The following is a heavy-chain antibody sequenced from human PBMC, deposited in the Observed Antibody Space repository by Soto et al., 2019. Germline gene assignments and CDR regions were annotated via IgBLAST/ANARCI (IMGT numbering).Heavy chain of an antibody. CDR1: GFTFSNYA. Sequence: QVQLVESGGGVVQPGRSLRLSCAASGFTFSNYAMHWVRQAPGKGLEWVAVTSYDGANIYYADSVKGRFTISRDNSKNTLYLQMDSLRDEDTAVYFCAKDSTFGDRGNYFDYWGHGTLVAVSS. J-gene: IGHJ4*01. V-gene: IGHV3-30*18. CDR3: AKDSTFGDRGNYFDY. D-gene: IGHD3-10*01. CDR2: TSYDGANI.